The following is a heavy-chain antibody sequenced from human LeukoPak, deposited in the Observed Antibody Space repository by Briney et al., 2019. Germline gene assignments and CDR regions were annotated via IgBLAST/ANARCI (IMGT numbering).Heavy chain of an antibody. CDR1: GFTFSSYS. J-gene: IGHJ4*02. D-gene: IGHD2-15*01. Sequence: GGSLRLSCAASGFTFSSYSMNWVRQAPGKGLEWVSSINTRSYIYSADSVKGRSTISRDNDKNSVYLQMNSLRAEDTAVYYCAREGGYCYGASCRFFDSWGQGTLLTVSS. CDR2: INTRSYI. CDR3: AREGGYCYGASCRFFDS. V-gene: IGHV3-21*01.